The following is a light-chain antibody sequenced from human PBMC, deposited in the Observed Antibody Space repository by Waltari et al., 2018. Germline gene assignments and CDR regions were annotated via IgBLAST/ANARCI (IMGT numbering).Light chain of an antibody. CDR1: EMGENY. CDR3: QVWDSSGDPVI. V-gene: IGLV3-1*01. Sequence: SYELPQPPSVSVSPGPTASITCSGDEMGENYASWFQQKPGQSPVVVIYDDRARPSGIPERFSGSNSGNTAALTISRVEAGDEADYFCQVWDSSGDPVIFGGGTKLTVL. CDR2: DDR. J-gene: IGLJ2*01.